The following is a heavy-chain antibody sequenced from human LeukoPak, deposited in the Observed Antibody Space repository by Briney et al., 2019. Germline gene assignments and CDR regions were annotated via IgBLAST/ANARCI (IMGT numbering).Heavy chain of an antibody. D-gene: IGHD6-13*01. CDR2: LSGSGYNT. CDR1: GFTFSSHA. Sequence: PGGSLRLSCAASGFTFSSHALSWVRQAPGKGLEWVSSLSGSGYNTYYADSVKGRFTISRGNSKNTVYLQMNSLRAEDTAVYYCAIDVSSSWWGPEPYFDYWGQGTLVTVSS. J-gene: IGHJ4*02. CDR3: AIDVSSSWWGPEPYFDY. V-gene: IGHV3-23*01.